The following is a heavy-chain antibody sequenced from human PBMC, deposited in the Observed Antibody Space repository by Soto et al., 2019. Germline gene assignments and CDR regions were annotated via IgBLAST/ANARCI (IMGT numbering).Heavy chain of an antibody. CDR2: ISTYNGDT. CDR3: ARAGAAPYYYYGMDV. D-gene: IGHD2-15*01. V-gene: IGHV1-18*01. CDR1: GYTFSTSG. J-gene: IGHJ6*02. Sequence: QVQLVQSGAEVRKPGASVKVSCKASGYTFSTSGMSWLRQAPGQGLEWMGWISTYNGDTNDAPKFQDRVTMTSDTSTSTVYMELRSLRSDDTAVYXXARAGAAPYYYYGMDVWGQGTRVTVSS.